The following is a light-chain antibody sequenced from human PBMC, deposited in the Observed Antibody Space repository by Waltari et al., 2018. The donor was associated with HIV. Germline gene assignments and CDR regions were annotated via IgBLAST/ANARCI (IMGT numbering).Light chain of an antibody. V-gene: IGKV1-39*01. Sequence: DIQMTQSPSSLSASVGDRVTITCRASQSISSYLNWYQQQQGKDPKLLIYAAASLQSGVPSRFSSSRTGTDFTLTISSLQPEDVATYYCQQSYSTPLVTFGPGTKVDIK. J-gene: IGKJ3*01. CDR3: QQSYSTPLVT. CDR2: AAA. CDR1: QSISSY.